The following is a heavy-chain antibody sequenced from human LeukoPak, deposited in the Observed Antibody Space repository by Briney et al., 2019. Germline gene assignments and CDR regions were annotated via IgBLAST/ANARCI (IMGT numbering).Heavy chain of an antibody. CDR2: ISAYNGNT. CDR3: ARAFVVVVAATGGPLDY. CDR1: GYTFTSYG. Sequence: ASVKVSCKASGYTFTSYGISWVRQAPGQGLEWVGWISAYNGNTNYAQKLQGRVTMTTDTSTSTAYMELRSLRSDDTAVYYCARAFVVVVAATGGPLDYWGQGTLVTVSS. D-gene: IGHD2-15*01. V-gene: IGHV1-18*01. J-gene: IGHJ4*02.